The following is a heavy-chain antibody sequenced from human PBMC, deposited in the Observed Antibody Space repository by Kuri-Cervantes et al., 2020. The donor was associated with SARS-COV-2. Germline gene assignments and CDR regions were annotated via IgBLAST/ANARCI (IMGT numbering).Heavy chain of an antibody. CDR1: GFNFSDYY. CDR2: IRYDGSNK. J-gene: IGHJ4*02. D-gene: IGHD3-9*01. Sequence: GESLKISCAASGFNFSDYYITWIRQAPGKGLEWVAFIRYDGSNKYYADSVKGRFTISRDNAKNSLYLQMNSLRAEDTAVYYCARIVRYFDQLDYWGQGTLVTVSS. V-gene: IGHV3-30*02. CDR3: ARIVRYFDQLDY.